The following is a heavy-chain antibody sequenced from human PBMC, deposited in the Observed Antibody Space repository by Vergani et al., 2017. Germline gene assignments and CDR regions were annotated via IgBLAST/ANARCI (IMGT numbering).Heavy chain of an antibody. Sequence: EVQLLESGGGLVQPGGSLRLSCAASGFTFSSYAMNWVRQAPGKGLEWVSGISGSGGSTYYADSVKGRFTISRDNSKNSLYLQMNSLRTEDTALYYCAKDHVYNWNYGWFDPWGQGTLVTVSS. CDR1: GFTFSSYA. V-gene: IGHV3-23*01. CDR3: AKDHVYNWNYGWFDP. J-gene: IGHJ5*02. CDR2: ISGSGGST. D-gene: IGHD1-7*01.